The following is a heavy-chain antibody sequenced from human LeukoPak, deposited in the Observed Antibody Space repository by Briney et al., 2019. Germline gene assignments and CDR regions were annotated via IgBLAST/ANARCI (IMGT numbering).Heavy chain of an antibody. J-gene: IGHJ5*02. D-gene: IGHD6-13*01. Sequence: ASVKVSCKASGYTFTSYDINWVRQATGQGLEWMGWMNPNSGNTGYAQKLQGRVTMTRNTSISTAYMELSSLRSEDTAVYYCARGRAAGTVDRFDPWGQGTLVTVSS. CDR2: MNPNSGNT. CDR1: GYTFTSYD. V-gene: IGHV1-8*01. CDR3: ARGRAAGTVDRFDP.